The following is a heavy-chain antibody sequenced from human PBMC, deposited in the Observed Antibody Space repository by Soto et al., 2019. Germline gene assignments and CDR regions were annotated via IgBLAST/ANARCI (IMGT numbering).Heavy chain of an antibody. V-gene: IGHV3-30*18. CDR3: AKWGYNYGLDY. CDR1: GFTFSSYG. Sequence: QVELVESGGGVVQPGRSLRLSCAASGFTFSSYGMHWVRQAPGKGLEWVAVISYDGSSKYYADSVKGRFTISRDNSQNTLSLQMNSLRAEDTAVYFCAKWGYNYGLDYWGQGTLVTVSS. CDR2: ISYDGSSK. J-gene: IGHJ4*02. D-gene: IGHD5-18*01.